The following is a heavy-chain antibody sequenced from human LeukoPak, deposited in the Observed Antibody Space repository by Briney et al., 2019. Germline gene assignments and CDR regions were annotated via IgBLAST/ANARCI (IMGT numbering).Heavy chain of an antibody. V-gene: IGHV4-39*01. J-gene: IGHJ3*02. Sequence: SETLSLTCTVSGGSISSSSYYWGWIRQPPGKGLEWIGSIYYSGSTYYNPSLKSRVTISVDTSKNQCSLKLSSVTAADTAVYYCARHSPSYCSSTSCRADDAFDIWGQGTMVTVSS. CDR2: IYYSGST. CDR1: GGSISSSSYY. CDR3: ARHSPSYCSSTSCRADDAFDI. D-gene: IGHD2-2*01.